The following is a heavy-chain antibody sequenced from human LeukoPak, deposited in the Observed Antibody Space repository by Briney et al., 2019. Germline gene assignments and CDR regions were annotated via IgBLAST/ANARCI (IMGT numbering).Heavy chain of an antibody. D-gene: IGHD2-2*01. CDR3: ARDGPYCSSTSCRYNYYYGMDV. CDR2: IYTSGST. J-gene: IGHJ6*02. CDR1: GGSISSYY. V-gene: IGHV4-4*07. Sequence: SETLSLTCTVSGGSISSYYWSWIRQPAGKGLEGIGRIYTSGSTNYNPSLKSRVTMSVDTSKNQFSLKLSSVTAADTAVYYCARDGPYCSSTSCRYNYYYGMDVWGQGTTVTVSS.